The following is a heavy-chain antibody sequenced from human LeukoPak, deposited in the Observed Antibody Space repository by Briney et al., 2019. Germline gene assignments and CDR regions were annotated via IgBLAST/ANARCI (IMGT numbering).Heavy chain of an antibody. CDR1: GGSISSYY. Sequence: SETLSLTCTVSGGSISSYYWSWIRQPPGKGLEWIGYIYDSGSTNYNPSLKSRVTISVDTSKNQFSLKLSSVTVADMAVYYCARVGGTNYYYYGMDVWGQGTTATVSS. CDR2: IYDSGST. CDR3: ARVGGTNYYYYGMDV. J-gene: IGHJ6*02. V-gene: IGHV4-59*01. D-gene: IGHD3-10*01.